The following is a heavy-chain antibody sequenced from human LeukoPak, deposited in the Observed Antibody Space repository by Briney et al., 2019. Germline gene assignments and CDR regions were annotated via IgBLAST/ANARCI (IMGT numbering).Heavy chain of an antibody. Sequence: SETLSLTCAVYGGSFSGYYWSWIRQPPGKGLEWIGYVFYSGSTNYNPSPKSRVTISVDMSKNQFSLKLTSVTAADTAVYYCAREVEDYVGVFDYWGQGTLVTVSS. CDR3: AREVEDYVGVFDY. CDR2: VFYSGST. D-gene: IGHD4-17*01. J-gene: IGHJ4*02. V-gene: IGHV4-59*01. CDR1: GGSFSGYY.